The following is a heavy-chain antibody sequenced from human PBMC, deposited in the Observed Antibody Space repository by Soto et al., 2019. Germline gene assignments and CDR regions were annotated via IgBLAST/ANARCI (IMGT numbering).Heavy chain of an antibody. D-gene: IGHD6-13*01. J-gene: IGHJ4*02. CDR3: ARKGNGLAAAGIH. V-gene: IGHV4-39*01. CDR1: GDSISSRTYY. Sequence: SETLSLTCTVSGDSISSRTYYWDWIRQPPGKGLEWIGSIYYSGSTYYNPSLKSRVTISVDTSKNQFSLKLNSVTAADTAVYYCARKGNGLAAAGIHWGQGTLVTVSS. CDR2: IYYSGST.